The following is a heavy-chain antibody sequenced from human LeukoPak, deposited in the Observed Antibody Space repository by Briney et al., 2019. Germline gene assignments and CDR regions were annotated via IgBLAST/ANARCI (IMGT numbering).Heavy chain of an antibody. D-gene: IGHD3-22*01. CDR2: ISGSGGST. CDR1: GFTFSSYA. J-gene: IGHJ4*02. Sequence: GGSLRLSCAASGFTFSSYAMSWVRQAPGQGLGWVSAISGSGGSTYYADSVKGRFTISRDNSKNTLYLQINSLRAEDTALYYCAKEFGYPLDYWGQGTLVTVSS. CDR3: AKEFGYPLDY. V-gene: IGHV3-23*01.